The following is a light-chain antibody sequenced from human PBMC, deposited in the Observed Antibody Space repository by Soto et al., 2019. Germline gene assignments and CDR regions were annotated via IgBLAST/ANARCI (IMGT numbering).Light chain of an antibody. Sequence: QSVLTQPPSVSGAPGQRVTISCTGSSSNIGAGYDVHWYQQLPGTAPKLLIYGNSNRPSGVPDRFSGSKSGTSASLAITGXXXXXXXXYYXQSYDSSLSGWVFGXXT. V-gene: IGLV1-40*01. CDR1: SSNIGAGYD. J-gene: IGLJ3*02. CDR2: GNS. CDR3: QSYDSSLSGWV.